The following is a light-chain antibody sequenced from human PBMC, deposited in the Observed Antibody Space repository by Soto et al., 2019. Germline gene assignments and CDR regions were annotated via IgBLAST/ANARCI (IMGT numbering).Light chain of an antibody. CDR3: QQYNNWPLP. Sequence: EIVMTQSPATLSVSPGETATLSCRASQSVSSNLAWYQQKPGQAPRLLIYGASTRATGIPARFSGSGSGTEFTLTISSLQSGDFAVYYCQQYNNWPLPFGQGTKVEIK. J-gene: IGKJ1*01. CDR1: QSVSSN. CDR2: GAS. V-gene: IGKV3-15*01.